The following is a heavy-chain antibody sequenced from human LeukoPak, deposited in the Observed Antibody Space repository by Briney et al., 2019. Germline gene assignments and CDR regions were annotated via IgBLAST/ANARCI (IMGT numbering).Heavy chain of an antibody. V-gene: IGHV4-39*01. CDR2: IYYSGST. Sequence: SETLSLTCTVSGGSISSSSYYWGWIRRPPGKGLEWIGSIYYSGSTYYNPSLKSRVTVSVDTSKNQFSLKVTSVTAADTAVYYCARASSGYYWDFDYWGQGALVTVSS. CDR3: ARASSGYYWDFDY. CDR1: GGSISSSSYY. D-gene: IGHD3-22*01. J-gene: IGHJ4*02.